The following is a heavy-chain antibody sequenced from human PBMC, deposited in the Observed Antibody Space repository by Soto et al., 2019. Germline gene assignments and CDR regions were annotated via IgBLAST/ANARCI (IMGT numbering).Heavy chain of an antibody. V-gene: IGHV2-5*02. D-gene: IGHD6-19*01. Sequence: SGPTLVNPTQTLTLTCTFSGFSLSTSGVGVGWIRQPPGKALEWLALIYWDDDKRYSPSLKSRLTITKDTSKNQVVLTMTNMDPVDTATYYCAHTLQGGIAVAGTSLLAGMDVWGQGNPGHRLL. CDR1: GFSLSTSGVG. J-gene: IGHJ6*02. CDR2: IYWDDDK. CDR3: AHTLQGGIAVAGTSLLAGMDV.